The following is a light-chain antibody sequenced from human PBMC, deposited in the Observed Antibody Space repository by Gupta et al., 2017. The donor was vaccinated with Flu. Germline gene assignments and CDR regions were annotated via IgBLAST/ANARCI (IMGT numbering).Light chain of an antibody. CDR1: AARIGTKN. J-gene: IGLJ2*01. CDR2: DND. V-gene: IGLV1-51*01. Sequence: KVTTSFSGRAARIGTKNVRWYQQLPGQAPKLLMYDNDVRPSGIPDRVSGSKSGNTASLTICGIQAADEADYYCQPWDGSIDEVVFGGGTKLTVL. CDR3: QPWDGSIDEVV.